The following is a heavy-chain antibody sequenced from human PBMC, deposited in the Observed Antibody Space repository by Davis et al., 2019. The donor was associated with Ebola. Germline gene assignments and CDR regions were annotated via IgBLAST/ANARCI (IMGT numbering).Heavy chain of an antibody. CDR3: ARVQTGYYFDSSDSPSWFDP. CDR2: IIPMFRSP. D-gene: IGHD2/OR15-2a*01. Sequence: SVKVSCKSSGDTFSSFAISWVRQAPGQGLEWMGGIIPMFRSPNYAQKFQGRLSITADDSTRTVYMELRSLRSEDTAMYFCARVQTGYYFDSSDSPSWFDPWGQGTLVTVSS. J-gene: IGHJ5*02. CDR1: GDTFSSFA. V-gene: IGHV1-69*13.